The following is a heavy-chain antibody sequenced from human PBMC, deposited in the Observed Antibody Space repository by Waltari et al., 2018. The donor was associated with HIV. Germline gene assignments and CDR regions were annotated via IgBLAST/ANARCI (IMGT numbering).Heavy chain of an antibody. D-gene: IGHD2-21*02. Sequence: EVQLVESGGGLVQPGGSLRLSCAASGFTVSSNYMSWVRQAPGKGLEWVSVIYSGGSTYYADSVKGRFTISRDNSKNTLYLQMNSLRAEDTAVYYCASIAYCRGDCYPRGMDVWGQGTTVTVSS. J-gene: IGHJ6*02. CDR2: IYSGGST. V-gene: IGHV3-66*01. CDR3: ASIAYCRGDCYPRGMDV. CDR1: GFTVSSNY.